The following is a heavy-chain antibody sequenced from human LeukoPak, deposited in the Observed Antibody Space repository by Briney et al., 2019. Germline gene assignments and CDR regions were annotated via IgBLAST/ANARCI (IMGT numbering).Heavy chain of an antibody. D-gene: IGHD6-19*01. CDR3: ARHYRQWLKRGEFDY. J-gene: IGHJ4*02. Sequence: SETLSLTCAVSVDSISSGYYWGWIGQPPGKGLEGIGSIYHSGSTYYNPSLKSRVTISVDTSKNQFSLKLSSVTAADTAVYYCARHYRQWLKRGEFDYWGQGTLVTVSS. CDR2: IYHSGST. V-gene: IGHV4-38-2*01. CDR1: VDSISSGYY.